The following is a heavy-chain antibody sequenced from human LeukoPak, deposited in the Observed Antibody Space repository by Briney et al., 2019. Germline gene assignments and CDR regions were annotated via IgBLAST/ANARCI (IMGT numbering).Heavy chain of an antibody. Sequence: GASVKVSCKASGFTFTSSAVQWVRQARGQRLEWIGWIVVGSGNTNYAQKFQERVTITRDMSTSTAYMELSSLRSEDTAVYYCAADHALRSIAARHDAFDIWGQGTMVTVSS. V-gene: IGHV1-58*01. J-gene: IGHJ3*02. D-gene: IGHD6-6*01. CDR3: AADHALRSIAARHDAFDI. CDR1: GFTFTSSA. CDR2: IVVGSGNT.